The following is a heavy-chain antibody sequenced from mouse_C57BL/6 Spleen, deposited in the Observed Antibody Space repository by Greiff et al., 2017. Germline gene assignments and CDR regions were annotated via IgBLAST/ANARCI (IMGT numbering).Heavy chain of an antibody. V-gene: IGHV1-69*01. D-gene: IGHD2-1*01. J-gene: IGHJ2*01. CDR1: DYTFTSYW. CDR2: IDPSDSYT. CDR3: ARGNPDY. Sequence: QVQLQQPGAELVMPGASVKLSCKASDYTFTSYWMHWVKQRPGQGLEWIGEIDPSDSYTNYNQKFKGKSTLTVDKSSSTAYMQLSSLTSEDSAVYYCARGNPDYWGQGTTLTVSS.